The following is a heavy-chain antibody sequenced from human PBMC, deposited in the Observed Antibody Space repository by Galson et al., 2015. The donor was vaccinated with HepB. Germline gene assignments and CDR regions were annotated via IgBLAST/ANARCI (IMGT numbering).Heavy chain of an antibody. D-gene: IGHD4-17*01. CDR3: ARVADSDYGDHAHFDS. V-gene: IGHV3-11*06. Sequence: SLRLSCAASGFTFSDYYMSWIRQAPGKGLEWLSYISSTGTYTNYADSVQGRFTISRDNAKSSLYLQMNSLRAEDTAVYYCARVADSDYGDHAHFDSWGLGTLVTVSS. CDR2: ISSTGTYT. J-gene: IGHJ4*02. CDR1: GFTFSDYY.